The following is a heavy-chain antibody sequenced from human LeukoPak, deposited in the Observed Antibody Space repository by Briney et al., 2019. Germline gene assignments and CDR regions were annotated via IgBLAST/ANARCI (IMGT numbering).Heavy chain of an antibody. CDR2: ISYDGINK. J-gene: IGHJ4*02. CDR3: ATSRDWPRDY. Sequence: GGSLRLSCVPPGFTLSDYGMHWVRQAPGKGLEWVAVISYDGINKYYADSVKGRFTISRDNSKNTLSLQMNSLRAEDTAVYYCATSRDWPRDYWGQGTLVTVSS. D-gene: IGHD2-21*02. CDR1: GFTLSDYG. V-gene: IGHV3-30*03.